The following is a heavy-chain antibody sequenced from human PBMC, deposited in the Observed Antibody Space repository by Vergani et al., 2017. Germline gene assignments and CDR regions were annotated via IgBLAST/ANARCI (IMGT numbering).Heavy chain of an antibody. CDR2: ITAYNGNT. J-gene: IGHJ4*02. CDR1: GYPFPTYG. D-gene: IGHD6-19*01. V-gene: IGHV1-18*01. CDR3: ARDGLGRRPWNDY. Sequence: QVQLVQSGAEVKKPGASVKVSCKASGYPFPTYGISWVRQAPGQGLEWMGWITAYNGNTNYAQKFQGRVIMTTDTSTNTAYMELRSLRSDDTAVYYCARDGLGRRPWNDYWGQGTLVTVSS.